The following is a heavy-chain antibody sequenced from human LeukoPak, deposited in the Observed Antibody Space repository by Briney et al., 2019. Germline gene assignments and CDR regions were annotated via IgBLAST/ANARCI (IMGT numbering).Heavy chain of an antibody. D-gene: IGHD2-2*01. CDR3: ARLPRYCSSTSCYGRGYNWFDP. Sequence: ASVKVSCKASGYTFTSYGISWVRQAPGQGLEWMGWTSAYNGNTNYAQELQGRVTMTTDTSTSTAYMELRSLRSDDTAVYYCARLPRYCSSTSCYGRGYNWFDPWGQGTLVTVSS. J-gene: IGHJ5*02. V-gene: IGHV1-18*01. CDR1: GYTFTSYG. CDR2: TSAYNGNT.